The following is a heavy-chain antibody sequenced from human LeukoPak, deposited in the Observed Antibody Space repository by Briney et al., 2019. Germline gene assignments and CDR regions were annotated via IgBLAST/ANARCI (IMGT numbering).Heavy chain of an antibody. J-gene: IGHJ6*02. CDR1: GYTFTSYG. Sequence: GASVKVSCKASGYTFTSYGISWVRQAPGQGLEWMGWISAYNGNTNYAQKLQGRVTMTTDTSTSTAYMGLRSLRSDDTAVYYCARDWGVFITMVRGASPGRGPPYFYGMDVWGQGTTVTVSS. CDR2: ISAYNGNT. V-gene: IGHV1-18*01. D-gene: IGHD3-10*01. CDR3: ARDWGVFITMVRGASPGRGPPYFYGMDV.